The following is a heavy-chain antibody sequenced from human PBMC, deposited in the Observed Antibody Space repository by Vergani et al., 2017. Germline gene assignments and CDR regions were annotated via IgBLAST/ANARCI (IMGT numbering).Heavy chain of an antibody. CDR2: ISSSSSYT. CDR1: GFTFSDYY. V-gene: IGHV3-11*06. D-gene: IGHD6-13*01. CDR3: AKDPAGGGFAPWH. Sequence: QVQLVESGGGLVKPGGSLRLSCAASGFTFSDYYMSWIRQAPGKGLEWVSYISSSSSYTNYADSVKGRFTISRDNAKNSLYLQMNSLRAEDTAVYYCAKDPAGGGFAPWHWGQGTLVTVSS. J-gene: IGHJ4*02.